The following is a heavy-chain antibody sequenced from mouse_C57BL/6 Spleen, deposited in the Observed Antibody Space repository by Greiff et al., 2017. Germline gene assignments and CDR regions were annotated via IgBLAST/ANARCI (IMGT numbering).Heavy chain of an antibody. CDR3: ARSPSGYAMDY. Sequence: LQQSGASVKISCKASGYAFSSYWMNWVKQRPGKGLEWIGQIYPGVGDTNYNGKFKGKATLTADKSSSTAYMQRSSLTSEDSAVYFCARSPSGYAMDYWGQGTSVTVSS. V-gene: IGHV1-80*01. CDR2: IYPGVGDT. CDR1: GYAFSSYW. J-gene: IGHJ4*01.